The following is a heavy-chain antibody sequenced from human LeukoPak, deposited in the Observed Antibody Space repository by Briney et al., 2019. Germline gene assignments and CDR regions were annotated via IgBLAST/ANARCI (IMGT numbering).Heavy chain of an antibody. CDR3: ASGIGVGDSFDI. J-gene: IGHJ3*02. Sequence: GGSLRLSCAASGFTFSSYWMYWVREAPGKGLVWVSRINSDARNTNYADSVQGRFTISRDNAKNTLYLQMNSLRVEDTAVYYCASGIGVGDSFDIWGQGTMVTVSS. V-gene: IGHV3-74*01. D-gene: IGHD3-3*01. CDR1: GFTFSSYW. CDR2: INSDARNT.